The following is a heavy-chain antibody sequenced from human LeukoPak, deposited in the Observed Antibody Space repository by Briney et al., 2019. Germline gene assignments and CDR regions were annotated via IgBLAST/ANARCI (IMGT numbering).Heavy chain of an antibody. J-gene: IGHJ4*02. V-gene: IGHV3-53*05. CDR2: IYSGGST. CDR1: GFTVSSNY. CDR3: AKESSYGYFYEGLRYYFDY. D-gene: IGHD5-18*01. Sequence: PGGSLRLSCAASGFTVSSNYMSWVRQAPGKGLEWVSVIYSGGSTYYADSVKGRFTISRDNAKNSLYLQMNSLRAEDTAVYYCAKESSYGYFYEGLRYYFDYRGQGTLVTVSS.